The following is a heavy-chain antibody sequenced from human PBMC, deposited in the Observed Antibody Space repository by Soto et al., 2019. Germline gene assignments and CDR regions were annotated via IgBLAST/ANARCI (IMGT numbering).Heavy chain of an antibody. Sequence: SETLSLTCTVSGAPLRSTDYYWSWIRQAPGKGLEWIGYVYYTGSTYYNPSLMSRLTISVDTSKNQFSLNLTSVTAAETAVYYGVRTARQGAGAPHWFDRWGQGTQVTVSS. V-gene: IGHV4-30-4*01. CDR2: VYYTGST. J-gene: IGHJ5*02. CDR3: VRTARQGAGAPHWFDR. D-gene: IGHD2-21*02. CDR1: GAPLRSTDYY.